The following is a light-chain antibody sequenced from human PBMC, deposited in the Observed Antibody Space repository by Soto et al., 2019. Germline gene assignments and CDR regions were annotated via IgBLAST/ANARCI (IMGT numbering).Light chain of an antibody. Sequence: DIVLTQSPGNLSLTPGEGATLFCRASQRISSVYLAWYQQKPGQAPRLLIYGASFRATGIPDRFSGSGSGTDFTFTISRLEPEDFAVYYCQQYGRSPPGFTFGPGTTVDMK. CDR2: GAS. CDR3: QQYGRSPPGFT. J-gene: IGKJ3*01. CDR1: QRISSVY. V-gene: IGKV3-20*01.